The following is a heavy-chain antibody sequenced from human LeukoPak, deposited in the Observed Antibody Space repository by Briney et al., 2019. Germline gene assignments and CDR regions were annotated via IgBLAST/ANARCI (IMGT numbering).Heavy chain of an antibody. CDR1: GFTFSSYA. D-gene: IGHD6-19*01. Sequence: GGSLRLSCAASGFTFSSYAMSWVRQAPGKGLEWVSAISGSGGSTYYADSVKGRFTISRDNSKNTLYLQMNSLRAEDTAVYYCATLPGSRFLIAVAGIDAFDIWGQGTMVTVSS. CDR3: ATLPGSRFLIAVAGIDAFDI. V-gene: IGHV3-23*01. CDR2: ISGSGGST. J-gene: IGHJ3*02.